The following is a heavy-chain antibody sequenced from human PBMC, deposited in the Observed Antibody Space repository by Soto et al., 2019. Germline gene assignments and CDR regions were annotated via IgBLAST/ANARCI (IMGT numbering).Heavy chain of an antibody. CDR1: GFSLSTSGVG. CDR2: IYWNDDK. J-gene: IGHJ4*02. D-gene: IGHD3-3*01. CDR3: AHGNYDFWSGASQPLTH. V-gene: IGHV2-5*01. Sequence: QITLKDSGPTLVKPTQPLTLTCTFHGFSLSTSGVGVGWIRHPPGKALEWLALIYWNDDKRYSPSLKSWLTITKYTSKNQVVLTMTNMDPVDTSTYYCAHGNYDFWSGASQPLTHGGQGTLVTVSS.